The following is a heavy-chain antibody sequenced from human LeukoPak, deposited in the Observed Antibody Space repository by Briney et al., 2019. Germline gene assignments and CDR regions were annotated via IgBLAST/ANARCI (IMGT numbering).Heavy chain of an antibody. D-gene: IGHD3-3*01. CDR3: ARPSGTIFGVVSPFDY. V-gene: IGHV7-4-1*02. CDR1: GYTFITYG. J-gene: IGHJ4*02. CDR2: INPNTGNP. Sequence: GASVKVSCKASGYTFITYGIYWVRQAPGQGLEWMGWINPNTGNPMYAQDFTGRFVFSLDTSVSTAYLQISSLKADDTAVYYCARPSGTIFGVVSPFDYWGQGTLVTVSS.